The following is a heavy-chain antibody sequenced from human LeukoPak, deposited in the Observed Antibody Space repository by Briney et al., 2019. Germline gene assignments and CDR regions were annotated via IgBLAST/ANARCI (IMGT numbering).Heavy chain of an antibody. D-gene: IGHD3-22*01. CDR2: INPNSGGT. Sequence: ASVKVSCKASGYTFTGYYMHWVRQAPGQGLEWMGWINPNSGGTNYAQKFQGRVTMTRDTSISTAYMELRSLRSDDTAVYYCARAGPYYYDSSGYYPNFDYWGQGTLVTVSS. J-gene: IGHJ4*02. CDR3: ARAGPYYYDSSGYYPNFDY. V-gene: IGHV1-2*02. CDR1: GYTFTGYY.